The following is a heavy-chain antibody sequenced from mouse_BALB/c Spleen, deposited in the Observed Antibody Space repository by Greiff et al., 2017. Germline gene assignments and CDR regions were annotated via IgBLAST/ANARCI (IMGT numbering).Heavy chain of an antibody. J-gene: IGHJ3*01. CDR1: GFSLTSYG. D-gene: IGHD2-1*01. CDR3: AKSRFYYGNYAFAY. V-gene: IGHV2-3*01. CDR2: IWGDGST. Sequence: VKLMESGPGLVAPSQSLSITCTVSGFSLTSYGVSWVRQPPGKGLEWLGVIWGDGSTHYHSALISRLSISKDNSKSQVFLKLNSLQTDDTATYYCAKSRFYYGNYAFAYWGQGTLVTVSA.